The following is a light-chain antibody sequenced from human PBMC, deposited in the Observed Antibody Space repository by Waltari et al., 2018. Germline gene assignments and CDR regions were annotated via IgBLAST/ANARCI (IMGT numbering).Light chain of an antibody. CDR1: QRIATN. V-gene: IGKV3-15*01. J-gene: IGKJ2*01. Sequence: IVLTQSPATLSVSPGEEATLSCRANQRIATNVAWYQQNPGQGPRLLISEASTRVAGVPARFSGGGSGTEFTLTISSLQSEDVAVYYCQQYNHYYSFGQGTRLEIK. CDR3: QQYNHYYS. CDR2: EAS.